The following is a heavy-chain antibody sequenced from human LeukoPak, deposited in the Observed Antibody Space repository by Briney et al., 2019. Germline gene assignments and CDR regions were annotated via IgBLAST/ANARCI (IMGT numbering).Heavy chain of an antibody. V-gene: IGHV4-61*02. CDR1: GGSISNDNYF. D-gene: IGHD6-19*01. CDR2: TYTSGIT. CDR3: ARLWYSSGWFDY. J-gene: IGHJ4*02. Sequence: SQTLSLTCTVSGGSISNDNYFWSWIRQPAGKGLEWIGRTYTSGITNYNPSLKSRVTISVDTSKNQFSLKLSSVTAADTAVYYCARLWYSSGWFDYWGQGTLVTVSS.